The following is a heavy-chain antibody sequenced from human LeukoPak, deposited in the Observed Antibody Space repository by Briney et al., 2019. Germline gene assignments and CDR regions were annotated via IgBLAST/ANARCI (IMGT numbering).Heavy chain of an antibody. Sequence: GGSLRLSCAASGFTFNTYWMTWVRQAPGKGLEWVANIKQDGSEKYYVDSAKGRFTISRDNAKNSLYLQMNSLRAEDMALYYCAKGRDGYNFDAFDIWGQGTMVTVSS. CDR3: AKGRDGYNFDAFDI. CDR2: IKQDGSEK. J-gene: IGHJ3*02. D-gene: IGHD5-24*01. CDR1: GFTFNTYW. V-gene: IGHV3-7*03.